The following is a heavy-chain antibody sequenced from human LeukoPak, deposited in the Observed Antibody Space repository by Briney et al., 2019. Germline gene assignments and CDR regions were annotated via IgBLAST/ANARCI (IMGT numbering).Heavy chain of an antibody. CDR1: GFTFSRSA. J-gene: IGHJ4*02. Sequence: GGSLRLSCAASGFTFSRSAMTWVRQGPGPGLEFVASIIYSGGDTYYADSVKGRFTISRDNSKNTLYLQMKSLRAEDTAAYYCAFPGGSGWSCDYWGQGALVTVCS. D-gene: IGHD6-19*01. CDR3: AFPGGSGWSCDY. V-gene: IGHV3-23*01. CDR2: IIYSGGDT.